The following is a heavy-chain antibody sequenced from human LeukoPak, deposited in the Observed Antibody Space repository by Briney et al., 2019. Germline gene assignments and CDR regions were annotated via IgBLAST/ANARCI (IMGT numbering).Heavy chain of an antibody. J-gene: IGHJ4*02. CDR2: ISYTENT. V-gene: IGHV4-59*01. D-gene: IGHD4-17*01. Sequence: SETLSLTCAVYGGSFSGYYWSWIRQPPGKGLEWIGYISYTENTDYNPSLRSRVTISVDTSKNQFSLTLTSVTAADTAVYYCTREPDTVTGGVWGQGTRVTVSS. CDR3: TREPDTVTGGV. CDR1: GGSFSGYY.